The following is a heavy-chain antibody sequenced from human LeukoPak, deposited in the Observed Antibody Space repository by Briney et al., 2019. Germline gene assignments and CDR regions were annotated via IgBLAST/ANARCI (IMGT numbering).Heavy chain of an antibody. CDR2: TYYSGTT. V-gene: IGHV4-59*08. Sequence: SETLSLTCTVSGGSISSYYWGWIRQPPGKGLEWIGSTYYSGTTNYNPSLKSRVTISLDTSKNQLSLKLSSVTAADTALYYCARATYYYDSRGYLLDYWGQGTRVTVSS. CDR3: ARATYYYDSRGYLLDY. CDR1: GGSISSYY. D-gene: IGHD3-22*01. J-gene: IGHJ4*02.